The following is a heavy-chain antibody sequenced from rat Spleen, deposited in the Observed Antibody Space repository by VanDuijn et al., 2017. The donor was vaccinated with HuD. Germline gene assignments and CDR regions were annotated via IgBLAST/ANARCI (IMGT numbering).Heavy chain of an antibody. V-gene: IGHV5-29*01. CDR2: ISSDGRRN. CDR3: SRSLYSSPLFDY. D-gene: IGHD1-2*01. J-gene: IGHJ2*01. CDR1: GFTFSDYY. Sequence: EVQLVESDGGLVQPGRSLKLSCAASGFTFSDYYMAWVRQAPTKGLEWVATISSDGRRNYYRDSVKGRFTISRDNAKSSLYLQMDSLRSEDTAIYYCSRSLYSSPLFDYWGQGVMVTVSS.